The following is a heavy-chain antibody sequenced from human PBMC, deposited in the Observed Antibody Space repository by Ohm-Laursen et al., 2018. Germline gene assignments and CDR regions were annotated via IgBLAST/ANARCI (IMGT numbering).Heavy chain of an antibody. D-gene: IGHD1-26*01. V-gene: IGHV1-18*01. CDR2: ISTYNGNT. CDR3: ARDSVWGVGAQFDY. CDR1: GYTFTSYG. J-gene: IGHJ4*02. Sequence: GSSVKVSCKTSGYTFTSYGISWVRQAPGQGLEWMGWISTYNGNTNYAQKLQGRVTMTTDTSTSTAYMELRSLRSDDTAVYYCARDSVWGVGAQFDYWGQGTLVTVSS.